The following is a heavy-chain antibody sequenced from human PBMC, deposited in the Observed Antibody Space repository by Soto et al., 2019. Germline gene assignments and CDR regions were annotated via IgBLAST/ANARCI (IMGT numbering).Heavy chain of an antibody. D-gene: IGHD5-18*01. V-gene: IGHV1-69*02. CDR3: ARGKGYSYGSGWYYFDY. CDR1: GGTFSSYT. Sequence: QVQLVQSGAEVKKPGSSVKVSCKASGGTFSSYTISWVRQAPGQGLEWMGRIIPILGIANYAQKFQGRVTITAXXSXSXXYMELSSLRSEDTAVYYCARGKGYSYGSGWYYFDYWGQGTLVTVSS. CDR2: IIPILGIA. J-gene: IGHJ4*02.